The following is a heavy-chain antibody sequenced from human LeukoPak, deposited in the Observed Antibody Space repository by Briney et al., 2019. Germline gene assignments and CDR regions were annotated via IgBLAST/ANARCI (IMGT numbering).Heavy chain of an antibody. J-gene: IGHJ3*02. Sequence: PGGSLRLSCAASGFTFSNYGMNWVRQAPGKGLEWVSYISSSGSTIYYADSVKGRFTISRDNAKNSLYLQMNSLRAEDTAVYYCARDGRSALDIWGQGTMVTVSS. V-gene: IGHV3-48*04. CDR1: GFTFSNYG. CDR3: ARDGRSALDI. CDR2: ISSSGSTI.